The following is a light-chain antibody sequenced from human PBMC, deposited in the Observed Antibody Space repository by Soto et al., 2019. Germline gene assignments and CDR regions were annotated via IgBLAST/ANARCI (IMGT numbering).Light chain of an antibody. CDR2: GAS. V-gene: IGKV3-15*01. J-gene: IGKJ1*01. CDR1: QSVSSN. CDR3: QQYGSSGT. Sequence: EIALTQSPATLSVSPGERATLSCRASQSVSSNLAWYQQRPGQAPRLLMYGASTGATGIPARFSGSGSGTEFTLTISSLQSEDFAVYYCQQYGSSGTFGQGTTGDIK.